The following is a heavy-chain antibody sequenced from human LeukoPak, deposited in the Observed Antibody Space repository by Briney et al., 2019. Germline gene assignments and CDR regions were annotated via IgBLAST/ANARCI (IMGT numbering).Heavy chain of an antibody. CDR2: IGGSSSGYT. Sequence: KPGVSLRLSCAASGFTFSGYYMSWIRQAPGKGLEWVSCIGGSSSGYTNYADSVKGRFTISRDNAKNSLYLQMDGLRVEDTAVYYCARDRGAVAATWFDYWGQGTLVTVSS. J-gene: IGHJ4*02. CDR1: GFTFSGYY. V-gene: IGHV3-11*05. CDR3: ARDRGAVAATWFDY. D-gene: IGHD6-19*01.